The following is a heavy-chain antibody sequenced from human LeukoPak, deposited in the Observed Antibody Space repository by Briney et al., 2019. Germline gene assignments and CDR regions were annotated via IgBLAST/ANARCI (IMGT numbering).Heavy chain of an antibody. D-gene: IGHD4-17*01. V-gene: IGHV4-34*01. Sequence: SETLSLTCAASVWSFSDYYLSGIRQPPGKGLEWIGEINYRGRTNYNPSLKSRVTISVDTSKMQFSLKLTSVTAADTAVFYCARGPTNDSGGKDLDLWGRGTLVTVSS. CDR2: INYRGRT. CDR1: VWSFSDYY. CDR3: ARGPTNDSGGKDLDL. J-gene: IGHJ2*01.